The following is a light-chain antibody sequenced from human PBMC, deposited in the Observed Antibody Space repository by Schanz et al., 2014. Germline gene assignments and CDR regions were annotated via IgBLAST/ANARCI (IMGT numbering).Light chain of an antibody. CDR2: DVS. Sequence: QSALTQPASVSGSPGQSITISCTGTSSDVGGYNYVSWYQQHPGKAPKLMIYDVSNRPSGVSNRFSGSKSGSTASLRISELQAEDESNYSCCSYAGSSWVFGGGTKLTVL. CDR3: CSYAGSSWV. J-gene: IGLJ3*02. CDR1: SSDVGGYNY. V-gene: IGLV2-14*01.